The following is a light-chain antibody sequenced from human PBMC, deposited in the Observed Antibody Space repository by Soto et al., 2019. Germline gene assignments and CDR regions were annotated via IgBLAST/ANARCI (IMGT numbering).Light chain of an antibody. V-gene: IGKV1-39*01. J-gene: IGKJ1*01. Sequence: DIQMTQSPSSLSASVGDRVTITCRASQSISGYLNWYQQKPGKAPRLLVHGASTLLPGVPSRFSGSGSGATFTLTISSLQPEDFATYYCQQRYSNVVTFGQGTRVEVK. CDR2: GAS. CDR3: QQRYSNVVT. CDR1: QSISGY.